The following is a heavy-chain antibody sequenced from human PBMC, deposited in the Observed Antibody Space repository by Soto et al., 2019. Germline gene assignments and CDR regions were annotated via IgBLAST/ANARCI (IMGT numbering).Heavy chain of an antibody. J-gene: IGHJ4*02. CDR2: IYWNDDK. CDR3: AHRTSDYVFWSGTFQYFDY. D-gene: IGHD3-3*01. V-gene: IGHV2-5*01. Sequence: SGPTLVNPTQTLTLTCTFSGFSLSTSGVGVGWIRQPPGKALEWLALIYWNDDKRYSPSLKSRLTITKDTSKNQVVLTMTNMDPVDTATYYCAHRTSDYVFWSGTFQYFDYWGEGTLVTVSS. CDR1: GFSLSTSGVG.